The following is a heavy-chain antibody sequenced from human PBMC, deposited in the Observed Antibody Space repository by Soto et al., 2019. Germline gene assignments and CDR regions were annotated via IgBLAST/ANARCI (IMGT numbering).Heavy chain of an antibody. J-gene: IGHJ5*02. D-gene: IGHD3-9*01. Sequence: PSETLSLTCAVYGGSFSGYYWSWIRQPPGKGLEWIGEINHSGSTNYNPSLKSRVTISVDTSKNQFSLKLSSVTAADTAVYYCAREAGGVLRYFDWLLNNWFDPWGQGTLVTVSS. CDR3: AREAGGVLRYFDWLLNNWFDP. CDR1: GGSFSGYY. V-gene: IGHV4-34*01. CDR2: INHSGST.